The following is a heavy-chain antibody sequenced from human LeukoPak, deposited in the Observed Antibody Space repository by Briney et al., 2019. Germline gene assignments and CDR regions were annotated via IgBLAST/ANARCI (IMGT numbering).Heavy chain of an antibody. CDR3: ASQSIAVAVLFDY. V-gene: IGHV1-69*05. J-gene: IGHJ4*02. D-gene: IGHD6-19*01. CDR1: GGTFSSYA. Sequence: SVKVSCKASGGTFSSYAISWVPHAPGQGLEWMGGLIPIFGTANYAQKFQGRVTITTDESTSTAYMELSSLRSEDTAVYYCASQSIAVAVLFDYWGQGTLVTVSS. CDR2: LIPIFGTA.